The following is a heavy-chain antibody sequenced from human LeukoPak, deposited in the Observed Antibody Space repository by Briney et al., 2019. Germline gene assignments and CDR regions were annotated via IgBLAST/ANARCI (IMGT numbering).Heavy chain of an antibody. CDR1: GYTFTSYD. CDR3: ARSGPVWAPKTSDY. V-gene: IGHV1-8*01. CDR2: MNPNSGNT. Sequence: GASVKVSCKASGYTFTSYDINWVRQATGQGLEWMGWMNPNSGNTGYAQKFQGRVTVTRNTSISTAYMELSSLRSDDTAVYYCARSGPVWAPKTSDYWGQGTLVTVSS. J-gene: IGHJ4*02. D-gene: IGHD3-16*01.